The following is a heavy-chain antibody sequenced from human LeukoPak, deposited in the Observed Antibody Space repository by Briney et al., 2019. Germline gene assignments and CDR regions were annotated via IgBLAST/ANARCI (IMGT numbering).Heavy chain of an antibody. Sequence: PSETPSLTCTVSGGSISSYSWSWIRQPPGKGLEWIGYIYKSGSTNYNPSLKSRVTISVDTSKNQFSLKLRSVTAADTAVYYCARDARVPGWFDPWGQGTLVTVSS. CDR2: IYKSGST. CDR1: GGSISSYS. CDR3: ARDARVPGWFDP. J-gene: IGHJ5*02. V-gene: IGHV4-59*01.